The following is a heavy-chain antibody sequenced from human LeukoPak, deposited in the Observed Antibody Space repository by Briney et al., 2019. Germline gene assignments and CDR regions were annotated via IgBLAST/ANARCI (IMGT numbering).Heavy chain of an antibody. V-gene: IGHV3-23*01. CDR1: GFTFSSYA. D-gene: IGHD6-19*01. CDR2: VSGSGGST. J-gene: IGHJ5*01. Sequence: GGSLRLSCAASGFTFSSYAMSWVRQAPGKGLEWVSTVSGSGGSTYYADSVKGRFTISRDNSKNTLYLQMNSLRAEDTALYYCAKDAYLIAVAGNYFDSWGQGTLVTVAS. CDR3: AKDAYLIAVAGNYFDS.